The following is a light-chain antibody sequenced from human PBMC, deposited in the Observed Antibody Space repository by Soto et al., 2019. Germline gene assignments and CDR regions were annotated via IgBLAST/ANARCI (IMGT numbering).Light chain of an antibody. V-gene: IGKV1-5*01. CDR2: DAS. CDR1: QSISNW. J-gene: IGKJ2*01. Sequence: DIQMTQSPSTLSASVGDRVTITCRASQSISNWLAWYQQKPGKAPKLLIYDASSLESGVPSRFSGSGSATVFTLTFSSVQPDDFATYYCQQYHSYSPTFGQGTKLEIK. CDR3: QQYHSYSPT.